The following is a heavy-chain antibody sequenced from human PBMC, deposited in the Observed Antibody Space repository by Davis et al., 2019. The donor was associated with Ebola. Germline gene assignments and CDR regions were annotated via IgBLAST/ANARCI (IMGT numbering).Heavy chain of an antibody. D-gene: IGHD2-2*01. Sequence: ASVKVSCKASGYTFTGYYMHWVRQAPGQGLEWMGWINPNSGSTNYAQKFQGWVTMTRDTSISTAYMELSRLRSDDTAVYYCARQYCSSTSCYDAFDIWGQGTMVTVSS. CDR1: GYTFTGYY. J-gene: IGHJ3*02. V-gene: IGHV1-2*04. CDR3: ARQYCSSTSCYDAFDI. CDR2: INPNSGST.